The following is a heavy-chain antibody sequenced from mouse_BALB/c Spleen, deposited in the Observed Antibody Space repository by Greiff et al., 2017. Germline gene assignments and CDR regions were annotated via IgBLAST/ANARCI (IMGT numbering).Heavy chain of an antibody. CDR1: GFTFSNYW. CDR3: TRRGN. V-gene: IGHV6-6*02. CDR2: IRLKSNNYAT. Sequence: EVKLMESGGGLVQPGGSMKLSCVASGFTFSNYWMNWVRQSPEKGLEWVAEIRLKSNNYATHYAESVKGRFTISRDDSKSSVYLQMNNLRAEDTGIYYCTRRGNWGQGTSVTVSS. J-gene: IGHJ4*01.